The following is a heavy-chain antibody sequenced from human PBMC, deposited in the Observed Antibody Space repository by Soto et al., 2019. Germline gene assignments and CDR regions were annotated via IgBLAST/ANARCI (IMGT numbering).Heavy chain of an antibody. D-gene: IGHD6-13*01. CDR1: GGSISSRSYY. J-gene: IGHJ4*02. CDR2: IYYSGNA. Sequence: SETLSLTCTVSGGSISSRSYYWGWIRQPPGKGLEWIGSIYYSGNAYYNPSLKSRVAVPVDTSKNQFSLKVTSVTATDTAVYYCARHKDTSSRYLLPDFWGQGTLVTVSS. V-gene: IGHV4-39*01. CDR3: ARHKDTSSRYLLPDF.